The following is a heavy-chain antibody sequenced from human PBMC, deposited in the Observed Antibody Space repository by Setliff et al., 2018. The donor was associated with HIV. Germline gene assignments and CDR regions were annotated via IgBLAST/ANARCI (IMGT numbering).Heavy chain of an antibody. CDR3: ARDWWELLGNYGMDV. Sequence: PGGSLRLSCAASGFTFSDYWMHWVRQVPGKGLVYVSRLNPDGSTTTYADSVKGRFTISRDNAKNTLYLQMNSLRAEDTAVYYCARDWWELLGNYGMDVWGQGTTVTVSS. V-gene: IGHV3-74*01. CDR2: LNPDGSTT. D-gene: IGHD1-26*01. CDR1: GFTFSDYW. J-gene: IGHJ6*02.